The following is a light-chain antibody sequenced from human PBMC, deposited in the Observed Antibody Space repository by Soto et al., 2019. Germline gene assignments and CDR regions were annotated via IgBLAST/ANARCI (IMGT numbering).Light chain of an antibody. V-gene: IGKV1-39*01. CDR2: AAS. J-gene: IGKJ1*01. CDR3: QHYHSYSEA. CDR1: QSISSY. Sequence: DIQMTQSPSSLSASVGDRVTITCRASQSISSYLNWYQQKPGKAPKLLIYAASSLQTGVPSRFSGSGSGTEFTLTISSLQPDDFATYYRQHYHSYSEAFGQGTKVDIK.